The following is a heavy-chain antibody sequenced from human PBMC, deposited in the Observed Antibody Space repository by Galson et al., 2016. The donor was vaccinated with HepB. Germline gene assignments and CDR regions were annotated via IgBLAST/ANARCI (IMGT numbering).Heavy chain of an antibody. CDR2: TWYDGSNK. CDR3: AIGSSPDFRYYELDV. Sequence: SLRLSCAASGFTFSRYGMHWVRQAPGKGLEWVAVTWYDGSNKFNEDVVKGRFSISRDNSKDTLYLQMNSLRAEDKAVYYCAIGSSPDFRYYELDVWGQGTTVIVSS. J-gene: IGHJ6*02. CDR1: GFTFSRYG. V-gene: IGHV3-33*01. D-gene: IGHD3-16*01.